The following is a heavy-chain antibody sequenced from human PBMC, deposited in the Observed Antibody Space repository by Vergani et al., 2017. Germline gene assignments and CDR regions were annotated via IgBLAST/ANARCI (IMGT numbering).Heavy chain of an antibody. J-gene: IGHJ5*02. Sequence: QVQLHESGPGRVKPPETLSLICSVSGVSMQSGSFYWTWIRQPAERRLEWIGRVFPSGTTNYNPSLNGRVTIFVDKSKNILSLRLNSVTAADTAVYYCARGETRTDWFDPWGQGTLVTVSS. CDR2: VFPSGTT. CDR3: ARGETRTDWFDP. D-gene: IGHD3/OR15-3a*01. V-gene: IGHV4-61*02. CDR1: GVSMQSGSFY.